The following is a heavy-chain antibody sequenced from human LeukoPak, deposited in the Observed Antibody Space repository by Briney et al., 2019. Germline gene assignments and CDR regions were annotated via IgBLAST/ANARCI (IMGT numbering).Heavy chain of an antibody. CDR3: ARGRGGSYSIDY. CDR1: GYTLTSSH. J-gene: IGHJ4*02. D-gene: IGHD1-26*01. V-gene: IGHV1-46*01. Sequence: ASVKVSCKASGYTLTSSHAHWVRQAPGQGLEWMGIINCGDGYTNYAQKFQGRVSVTSDTSTSTIYMELSSLRAEDTAIYYCARGRGGSYSIDYWGQGTLVTVSS. CDR2: INCGDGYT.